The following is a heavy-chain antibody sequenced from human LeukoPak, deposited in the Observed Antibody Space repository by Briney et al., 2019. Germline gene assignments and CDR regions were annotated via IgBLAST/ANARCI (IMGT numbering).Heavy chain of an antibody. D-gene: IGHD6-13*01. J-gene: IGHJ4*02. CDR1: GYTFTGYY. V-gene: IGHV1-2*02. Sequence: ASVKVSCKASGYTFTGYYMHWVRQPPGQGLEWMGWINPNSGGTNYAQKFQGRVTMTRDTSISTAYMELSRLRSDDTAVYYCARGGGRGEQQLVFVEGGTRVDYFDYWGQGTLVTVSS. CDR3: ARGGGRGEQQLVFVEGGTRVDYFDY. CDR2: INPNSGGT.